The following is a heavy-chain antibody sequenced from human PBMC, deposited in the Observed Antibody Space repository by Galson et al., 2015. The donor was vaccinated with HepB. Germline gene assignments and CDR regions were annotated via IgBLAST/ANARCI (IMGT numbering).Heavy chain of an antibody. Sequence: SLRLSCAAPGFTVSSNYMSWVRQAPGKGLEWVSVIYSGGSTYYADSVKSRFTISRDNSKNTLYLQMNSLRAEDTAVYYCARDHSSSSSSMIYYSGMDVWVQGATVPVSS. CDR1: GFTVSSNY. V-gene: IGHV3-66*01. J-gene: IGHJ6*02. CDR2: IYSGGST. D-gene: IGHD6-13*01. CDR3: ARDHSSSSSSMIYYSGMDV.